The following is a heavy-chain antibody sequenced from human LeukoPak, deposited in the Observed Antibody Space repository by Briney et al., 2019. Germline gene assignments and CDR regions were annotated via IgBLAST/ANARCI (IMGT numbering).Heavy chain of an antibody. D-gene: IGHD1-26*01. CDR2: IFYSGST. CDR1: GASISSYY. V-gene: IGHV4-59*01. Sequence: SEPLSPTCTVSGASISSYYWSWIRQPPGKGLEWIGYIFYSGSTNYYPSLKSRVTITVDTSKNQFSLKLTSVTAADTAVYYCARTREGLFDYWGQGTLVSLSS. CDR3: ARTREGLFDY. J-gene: IGHJ4*02.